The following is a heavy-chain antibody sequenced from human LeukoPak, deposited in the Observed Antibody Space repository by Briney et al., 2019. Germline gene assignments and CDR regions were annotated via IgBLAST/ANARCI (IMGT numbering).Heavy chain of an antibody. CDR1: GFTFSNRG. D-gene: IGHD3-9*01. Sequence: GGSLRLSCAASGFTFSNRGMNWVRQAPGKGLEWLSGISPRGGGTYYADSVKGRFTISRDNSKNTLYLQMNSLRAEDTAVYYCARDMGLFRFDYYFDYWGQGTLVTVSS. V-gene: IGHV3-23*01. CDR3: ARDMGLFRFDYYFDY. J-gene: IGHJ4*02. CDR2: ISPRGGGT.